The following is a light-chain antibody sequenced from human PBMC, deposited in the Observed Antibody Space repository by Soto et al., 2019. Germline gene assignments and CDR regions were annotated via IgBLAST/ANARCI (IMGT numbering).Light chain of an antibody. Sequence: EIVLTQSPGTLSLSPWERATLSCRASQSVRSALAWYQHRPGQAPRLVIYGASTRATGIPDRFSGSGSETEFTLTISSLQSEDLAVYYCQQYFTGRTFGQGTKVDIK. V-gene: IGKV3-15*01. J-gene: IGKJ1*01. CDR3: QQYFTGRT. CDR1: QSVRSA. CDR2: GAS.